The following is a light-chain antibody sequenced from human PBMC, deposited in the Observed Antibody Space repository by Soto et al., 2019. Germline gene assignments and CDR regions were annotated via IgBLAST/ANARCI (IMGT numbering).Light chain of an antibody. J-gene: IGKJ3*01. Sequence: EIVLTQSPGTLSLSPGEGATLSCRASQSVSSNYLAWYQQEPGQAPRLLIYGASSRATGIPDRFSGSGSGTDFTLTISRLEPEDFAVYYCQQYGSSPFTFGPGTKVDIK. V-gene: IGKV3-20*01. CDR2: GAS. CDR3: QQYGSSPFT. CDR1: QSVSSNY.